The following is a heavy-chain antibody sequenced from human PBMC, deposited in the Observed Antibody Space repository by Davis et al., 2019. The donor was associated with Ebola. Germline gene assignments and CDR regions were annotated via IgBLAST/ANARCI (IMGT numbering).Heavy chain of an antibody. V-gene: IGHV3-74*01. CDR2: INSDGSST. D-gene: IGHD3-3*01. J-gene: IGHJ4*02. CDR1: GFTFSSYS. Sequence: GESLKISCAASGFTFSSYSMNWVRQAPGKGLIWVSRINSDGSSTTYADSVKGRFTISRDNSKNTLYLQMNSLRAEDTAVYYCARGGYDFWSGPLDYWGQGTLVTVSS. CDR3: ARGGYDFWSGPLDY.